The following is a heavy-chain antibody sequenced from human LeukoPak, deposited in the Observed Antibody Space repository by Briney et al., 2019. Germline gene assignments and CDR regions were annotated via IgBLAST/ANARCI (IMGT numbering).Heavy chain of an antibody. CDR3: AKGWRAYYDILTGGEYFQH. CDR2: ISGSGGST. D-gene: IGHD3-9*01. V-gene: IGHV3-23*01. J-gene: IGHJ1*01. Sequence: GGSLRLSCAASGFTFSSYAMSWVRQAPGKGLEWVSAISGSGGSTYYADSVKGRFTISRDNSKNTLYLQMNSLRAEDTAVYYCAKGWRAYYDILTGGEYFQHWGQGTLVTVSS. CDR1: GFTFSSYA.